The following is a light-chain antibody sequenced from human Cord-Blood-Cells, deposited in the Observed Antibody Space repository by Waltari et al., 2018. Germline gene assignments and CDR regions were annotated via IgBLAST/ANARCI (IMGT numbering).Light chain of an antibody. CDR2: SNN. CDR1: SANIGSNT. CDR3: AAWDDSLNGYV. J-gene: IGLJ1*01. Sequence: QPVLTQPPSASATPRQRVTISCSGGSANIGSNTVNWYQQLPGTAPKLLIYSNNQWPSGVPDRFSGSKSGTSASLAISGLQSEDEADYYCAAWDDSLNGYVFGTGTKVTVL. V-gene: IGLV1-44*01.